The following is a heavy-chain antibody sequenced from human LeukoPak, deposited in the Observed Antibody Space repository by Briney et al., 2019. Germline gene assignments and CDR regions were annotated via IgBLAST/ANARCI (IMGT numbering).Heavy chain of an antibody. CDR2: IYYSGST. D-gene: IGHD1-7*01. V-gene: IGHV4-59*12. CDR3: ARSYGNYQNYFDY. CDR1: GVSISSYY. Sequence: SETLSLTCTVSGVSISSYYWRWIRQPPGKGLEWIGYIYYSGSTNYNPSLKSRVTISVDTSKNQFSLKLRSVAAADTAVYYCARSYGNYQNYFDYWGEGALVTVSS. J-gene: IGHJ4*02.